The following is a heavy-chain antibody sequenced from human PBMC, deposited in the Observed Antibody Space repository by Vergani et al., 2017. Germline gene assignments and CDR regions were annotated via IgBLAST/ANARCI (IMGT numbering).Heavy chain of an antibody. V-gene: IGHV3-30-3*01. CDR1: GFTFSSYA. Sequence: QVQLVESGGGVVQPGRSLRLSCAASGFTFSSYAMHWVRQAPGKGLEWVAVISYDGSNKYYADSVKGRFTISRDNSKNTLYLQMNSLRAEDTAVYYCARGYSYGTYYFDYWGQGTLVTVSS. J-gene: IGHJ4*02. CDR2: ISYDGSNK. CDR3: ARGYSYGTYYFDY. D-gene: IGHD5-18*01.